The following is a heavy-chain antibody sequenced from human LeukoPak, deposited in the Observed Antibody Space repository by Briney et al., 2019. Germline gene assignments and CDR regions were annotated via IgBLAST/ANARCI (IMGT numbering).Heavy chain of an antibody. D-gene: IGHD3-16*01. CDR3: AKDSLGQPLDY. CDR1: GFTFDDYA. Sequence: PGGSLSFSCAASGFTFDDYAMPWARKAPGKGLEWVSGISWNSGSIGYADSVKGRFTISRDNAKNSLYLQMNSLRAEDTALYYCAKDSLGQPLDYWGQGTLVTVSS. J-gene: IGHJ4*02. V-gene: IGHV3-9*01. CDR2: ISWNSGSI.